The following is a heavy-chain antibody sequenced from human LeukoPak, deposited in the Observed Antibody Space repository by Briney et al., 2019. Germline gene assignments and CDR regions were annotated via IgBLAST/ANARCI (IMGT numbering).Heavy chain of an antibody. CDR2: IYPGNADA. CDR3: ARQGSYDNSGYSFDY. V-gene: IGHV5-51*01. CDR1: GYSLINHW. J-gene: IGHJ4*02. Sequence: GESLKISCKASGYSLINHWIGWVRQMPREGLDGMGIIYPGNADATYSPSFQGQVTISADKSTTTVYLQWSSLKASDTAMYYCARQGSYDNSGYSFDYWGQGTLVTVSS. D-gene: IGHD3-22*01.